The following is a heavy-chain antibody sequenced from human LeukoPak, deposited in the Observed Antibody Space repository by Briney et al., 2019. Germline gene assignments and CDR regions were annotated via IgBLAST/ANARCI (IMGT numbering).Heavy chain of an antibody. CDR2: ISYDGSNK. D-gene: IGHD3-22*01. V-gene: IGHV3-30*04. CDR3: ARVGDSSGYYGMFDY. Sequence: GGSLRLSCAASGFTFSSYAIHWVRQAPGKGLEWVAVISYDGSNKYYADSVKGRFTISRDNSKNTLYLQMNSLRAEDTAVYYCARVGDSSGYYGMFDYWGQGTLVTVSS. CDR1: GFTFSSYA. J-gene: IGHJ4*02.